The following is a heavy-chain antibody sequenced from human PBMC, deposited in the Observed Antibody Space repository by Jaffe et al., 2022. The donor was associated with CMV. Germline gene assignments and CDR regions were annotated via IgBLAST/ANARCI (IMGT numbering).Heavy chain of an antibody. Sequence: QLQLQESGPGLVKPSETLSLTCSVSSDSVSNSNHHWGWVRQAPGKGLEWIGSIYYSGNTFYNPSLESRVSISVDTSKNQFSLKLSSVTAADTAVYYCARTIYYTDSSGYHYYFHGMDVWGPGTTVTVSS. D-gene: IGHD3-22*01. CDR2: IYYSGNT. CDR1: SDSVSNSNHH. J-gene: IGHJ6*02. V-gene: IGHV4-39*01. CDR3: ARTIYYTDSSGYHYYFHGMDV.